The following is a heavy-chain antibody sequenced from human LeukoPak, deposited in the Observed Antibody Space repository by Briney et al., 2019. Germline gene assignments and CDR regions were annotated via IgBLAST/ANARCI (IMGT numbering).Heavy chain of an antibody. CDR1: GGSISSYY. D-gene: IGHD3-22*01. CDR2: IYYSGST. Sequence: SETLSLTCTVSGGSISSYYWSWIRQPPGKGLEWIGYIYYSGSTNYNPSLKSRVTISVDTSKNQFSLKLSSVTAADTAVYYCARARSKTYYYDSSGYFDYWGQGTLVTVSS. CDR3: ARARSKTYYYDSSGYFDY. J-gene: IGHJ4*02. V-gene: IGHV4-59*01.